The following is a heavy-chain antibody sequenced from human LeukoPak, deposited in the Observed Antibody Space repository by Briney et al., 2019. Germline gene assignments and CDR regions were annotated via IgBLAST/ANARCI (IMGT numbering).Heavy chain of an antibody. J-gene: IGHJ5*02. CDR2: IIPILGIA. V-gene: IGHV1-69*02. CDR1: GGTFSSYT. D-gene: IGHD1-26*01. CDR3: ASPISGSYYGT. Sequence: SVKVSCKASGGTFSSYTISWVRQAPGQGLEWMGRIIPILGIANYAQKFQGRVTITADKSTSTAYMELSSLRSEDTAVYYRASPISGSYYGTWGQGTLVTVSS.